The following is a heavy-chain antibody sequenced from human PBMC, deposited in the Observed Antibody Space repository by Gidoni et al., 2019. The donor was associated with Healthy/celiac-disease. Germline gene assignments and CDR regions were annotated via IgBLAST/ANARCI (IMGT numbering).Heavy chain of an antibody. D-gene: IGHD1-26*01. V-gene: IGHV3-23*01. Sequence: EVQLLESGGGLVQPGGSLRLSCAASGFTFSSYAMSWVRQAPGKGLEWVSAISGSGGSTYYADSVKGRFTISRENTKNTLYLQMNSLRAEDTAVYYCAKGGPLTPEHYGMDVWGQGTTVTVSS. CDR2: ISGSGGST. CDR1: GFTFSSYA. J-gene: IGHJ6*02. CDR3: AKGGPLTPEHYGMDV.